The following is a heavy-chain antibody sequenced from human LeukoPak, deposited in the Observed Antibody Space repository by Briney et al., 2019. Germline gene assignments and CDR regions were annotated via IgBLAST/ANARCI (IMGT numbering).Heavy chain of an antibody. D-gene: IGHD6-13*01. Sequence: GGSLRLSCAASGFTFSTYSMNWVRQAPGKGLEWVSYISDSSSTIYYADSVKGRFTISRDNAKNSLYLQMNSLRAEDTAVYYCARDSSPDYWGQGTLVTVSS. CDR1: GFTFSTYS. CDR3: ARDSSPDY. V-gene: IGHV3-48*01. J-gene: IGHJ4*02. CDR2: ISDSSSTI.